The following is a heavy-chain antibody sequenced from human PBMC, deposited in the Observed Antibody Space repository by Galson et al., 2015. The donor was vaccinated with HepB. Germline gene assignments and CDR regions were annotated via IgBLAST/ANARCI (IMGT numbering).Heavy chain of an antibody. CDR3: TKAYRGEWSYYDS. J-gene: IGHJ4*02. Sequence: SLRLSCAASGFTFSTYAMTWVRQGPGKGLEWVSRITASGSTQYADSVKGRFTISRDNSKSTLYLQMDSLRAEDTAFYYCTKAYRGEWSYYDSWGKGALV. CDR1: GFTFSTYA. V-gene: IGHV3-23*01. D-gene: IGHD4/OR15-4a*01. CDR2: ITASGST.